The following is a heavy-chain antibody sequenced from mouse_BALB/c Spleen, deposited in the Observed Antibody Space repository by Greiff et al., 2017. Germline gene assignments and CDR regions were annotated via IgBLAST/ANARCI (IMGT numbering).Heavy chain of an antibody. CDR2: ISTYYGDA. J-gene: IGHJ4*01. CDR1: GYTFTDYA. V-gene: IGHV1-67*01. D-gene: IGHD2-2*01. Sequence: VQLQESGPELVKPGASVKISCKGSGYTFTDYAMHWVKQSHAKSLEWIGVISTYYGDASYNQKFKGKATMTVDKSTSTAYMELARLTSEDSAIYYCARAYGYDGDPYAMDYWGQGTSVTVSS. CDR3: ARAYGYDGDPYAMDY.